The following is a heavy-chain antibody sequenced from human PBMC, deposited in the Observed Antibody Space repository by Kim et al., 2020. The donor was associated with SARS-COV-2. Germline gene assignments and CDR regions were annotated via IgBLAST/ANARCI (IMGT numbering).Heavy chain of an antibody. J-gene: IGHJ4*02. Sequence: GGSLRLSCVASGFTFNTYGMTWVRQAPGKGLEWIASMSGGGGSIYYPDSVRGRFTISRDNSKNTLYVQMNSLRAEDTAVYYCAKRLASGSYLFDSWGQGTLVTVSS. CDR1: GFTFNTYG. D-gene: IGHD3-10*01. V-gene: IGHV3-23*01. CDR2: MSGGGGSI. CDR3: AKRLASGSYLFDS.